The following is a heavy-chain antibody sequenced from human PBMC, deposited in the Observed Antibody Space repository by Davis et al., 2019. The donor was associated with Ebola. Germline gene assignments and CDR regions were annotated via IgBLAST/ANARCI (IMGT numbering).Heavy chain of an antibody. D-gene: IGHD3-9*01. CDR3: ARVLIFGWSDFGD. CDR2: IYMGNT. Sequence: MPSETLSLTCTVSGASVKFSYWSWIRQPPGKGLEWIGFIYMGNTNCNPSLKGRVTISADTSKNQFSLNLTSVAAADTAVYYCARVLIFGWSDFGDWGPGAPVTVSS. V-gene: IGHV4-59*02. CDR1: GASVKFSY. J-gene: IGHJ4*02.